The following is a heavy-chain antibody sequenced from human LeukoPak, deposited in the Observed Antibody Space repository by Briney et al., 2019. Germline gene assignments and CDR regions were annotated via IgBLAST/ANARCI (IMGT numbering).Heavy chain of an antibody. V-gene: IGHV3-66*02. Sequence: GGSLRLSCAASGFTVSSNYMSWVRQAPGKGLEWVSLIYSGGDTYYADSAKGRFTISRDNSKNTLYLQMDSLRAGDTAVYYCATRYCSSTSCYRGAFDIWGQGTMVTVSS. CDR1: GFTVSSNY. D-gene: IGHD2-2*01. CDR2: IYSGGDT. CDR3: ATRYCSSTSCYRGAFDI. J-gene: IGHJ3*02.